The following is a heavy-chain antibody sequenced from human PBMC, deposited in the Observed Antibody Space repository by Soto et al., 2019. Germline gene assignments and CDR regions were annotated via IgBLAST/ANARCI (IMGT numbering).Heavy chain of an antibody. CDR3: AGSRSRRVIVDY. D-gene: IGHD2-15*01. V-gene: IGHV4-59*13. J-gene: IGHJ4*02. CDR1: GTSLRIYS. CDR2: MFYSGGT. Sequence: QVQLQESGPGLVKPSETLSLTCTVSGTSLRIYSWTWVRQPPGQGLEWIGDMFYSGGTNYNPSLKSRVNMSLDTSKNQFSLRLSSVAAADTAVYFCAGSRSRRVIVDYWGQGTLVTVSS.